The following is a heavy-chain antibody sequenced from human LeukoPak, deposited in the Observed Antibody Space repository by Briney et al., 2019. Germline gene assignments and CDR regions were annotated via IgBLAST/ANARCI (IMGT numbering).Heavy chain of an antibody. D-gene: IGHD3-10*01. CDR2: IYYSGST. Sequence: SETLSLTCTVSGGSISSSSYYWGWIRQPPGKGLEWIGSIYYSGSTYYNPSLKSRVTISVDTSKNQFSLKLSSVTAADTAVYYCASTMVRGVKRAFDIWGQGTMVTVSS. V-gene: IGHV4-39*01. CDR3: ASTMVRGVKRAFDI. J-gene: IGHJ3*02. CDR1: GGSISSSSYY.